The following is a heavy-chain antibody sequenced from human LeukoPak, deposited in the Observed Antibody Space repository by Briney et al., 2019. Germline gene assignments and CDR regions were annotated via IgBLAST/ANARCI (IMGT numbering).Heavy chain of an antibody. D-gene: IGHD5-24*01. CDR1: GFTFSSYW. V-gene: IGHV3-7*01. CDR3: ARSKTRERPVDY. CDR2: IKGDESQK. J-gene: IGHJ4*02. Sequence: GGSLRLSCAASGFTFSSYWMNWVRRAPGKGPEWVAHIKGDESQKYYADSVKGRFTISRDNAKNSLYLQMNSPRGEDTAVYYCARSKTRERPVDYWGQGTLVTVSS.